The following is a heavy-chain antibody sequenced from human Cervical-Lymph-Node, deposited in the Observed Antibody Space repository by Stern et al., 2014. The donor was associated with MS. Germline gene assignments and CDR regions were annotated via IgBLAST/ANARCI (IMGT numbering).Heavy chain of an antibody. D-gene: IGHD3-16*01. CDR1: GFMFSDYY. CDR3: ARSLLPYHYYYGMDV. CDR2: ITNTGNIV. V-gene: IGHV3-11*01. Sequence: VQLEESGGDLVKPGGSLRLSCVGSGFMFSDYYMSWIRQAPGKGLEWISYITNTGNIVYYVDSVRGRFTVSRDDGRNSFYLHMKSLSAEDTAVYYCARSLLPYHYYYGMDVWGHGTTVTVS. J-gene: IGHJ6*02.